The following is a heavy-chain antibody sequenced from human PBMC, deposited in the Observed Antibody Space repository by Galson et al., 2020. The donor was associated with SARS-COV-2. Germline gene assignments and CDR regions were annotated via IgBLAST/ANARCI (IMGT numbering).Heavy chain of an antibody. CDR1: GYSISSGYY. Sequence: SETLSLTCAVSGYSISSGYYWGWIRQPPGKGLEWIGSIYHSGRTYYNPSLKSRVTISVDTSKNQFSLKLSSVTAADTAVYYCARQGPGTIFGVVIIPYYFDYWGQGTLVTVSS. J-gene: IGHJ4*02. CDR3: ARQGPGTIFGVVIIPYYFDY. CDR2: IYHSGRT. V-gene: IGHV4-38-2*01. D-gene: IGHD3-3*01.